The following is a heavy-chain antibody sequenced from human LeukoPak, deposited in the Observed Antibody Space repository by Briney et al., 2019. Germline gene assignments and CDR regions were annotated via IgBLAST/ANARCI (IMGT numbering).Heavy chain of an antibody. J-gene: IGHJ4*02. CDR2: ISHSGDT. V-gene: IGHV4-34*01. Sequence: SETLSLTCAVYGGSFSDSYWSWIRQPPGEGLEWVGEISHSGDTNYNPSLKSRVTISVDTSKNQFSLNLSSVTAADTAVYYCAREGGPYRPLDYSGQGTLVTVAS. CDR1: GGSFSDSY. CDR3: AREGGPYRPLDY.